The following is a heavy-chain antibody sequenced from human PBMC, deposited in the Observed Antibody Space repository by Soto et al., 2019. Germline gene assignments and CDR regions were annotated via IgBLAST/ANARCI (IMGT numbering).Heavy chain of an antibody. V-gene: IGHV1-69*04. CDR3: ARDRYCSTTTCWSYNWFDP. J-gene: IGHJ5*02. Sequence: SVKLSCKASGDTFSSHTISWVRQAPGQGLEWMGRIIPILGIANYPQKFQGRVTITADRSTSTAYMELSSLRSEDTAVYYCARDRYCSTTTCWSYNWFDPWGQGTLVTVSS. D-gene: IGHD2-2*01. CDR2: IIPILGIA. CDR1: GDTFSSHT.